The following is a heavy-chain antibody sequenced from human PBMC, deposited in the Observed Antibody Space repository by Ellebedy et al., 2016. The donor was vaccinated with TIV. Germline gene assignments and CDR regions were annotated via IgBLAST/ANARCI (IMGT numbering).Heavy chain of an antibody. V-gene: IGHV4-4*07. D-gene: IGHD4-17*01. CDR2: IYTSGST. J-gene: IGHJ5*02. Sequence: SETLSLTXTVSGGSISSYYWSWIRQPAGKGLEWIGRIYTSGSTNYNPSLKSRVTMSVDTSKNQFSLKLSSVTAADTAVYYCAGFLYGDSRPFWFNPWGQGTLVTVSS. CDR3: AGFLYGDSRPFWFNP. CDR1: GGSISSYY.